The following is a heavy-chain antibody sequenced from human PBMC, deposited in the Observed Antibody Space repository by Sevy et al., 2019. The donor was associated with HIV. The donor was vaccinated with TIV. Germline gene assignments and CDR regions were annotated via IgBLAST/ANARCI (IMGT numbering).Heavy chain of an antibody. V-gene: IGHV1-2*02. CDR1: GYTFTDYY. CDR3: AGKYFDWLFDY. J-gene: IGHJ4*02. Sequence: ASVKVSCKTSGYTFTDYYIHWVRQVPGQGLEWMGWIDPNSGGTKYAQNFQGRVTVTRDTSISTVYMELSSLRSDDTAVYYCAGKYFDWLFDYWGQGTQVTVSS. CDR2: IDPNSGGT. D-gene: IGHD3-9*01.